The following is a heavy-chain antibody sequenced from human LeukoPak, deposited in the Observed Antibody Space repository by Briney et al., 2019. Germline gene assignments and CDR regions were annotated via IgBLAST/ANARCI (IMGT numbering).Heavy chain of an antibody. Sequence: ASVKVSCKASGYTFTGHYMHWVRQAPGQGIEWIGCVDPNTGDTNYAQKFQGRVTMTRDTSISTAYLELSRLRSDDTAVYYCARDQDYRNYVAEYWGQGTLVTVSS. CDR3: ARDQDYRNYVAEY. J-gene: IGHJ4*02. CDR2: VDPNTGDT. D-gene: IGHD4-11*01. V-gene: IGHV1-2*02. CDR1: GYTFTGHY.